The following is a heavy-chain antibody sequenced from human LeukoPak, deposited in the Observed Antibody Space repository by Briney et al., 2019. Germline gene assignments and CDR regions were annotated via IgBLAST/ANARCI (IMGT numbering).Heavy chain of an antibody. V-gene: IGHV4-4*07. CDR3: AREVRCSTTRCYGLFDY. CDR1: GGSISSYY. CDR2: IYSSGSA. Sequence: SETLSLTCTVSGGSISSYYWTWIRRPAGKGLEWIGHIYSSGSANYSPSLKSRVTMSVDTSKNQFSLKLSSVTAADTAVYYSAREVRCSTTRCYGLFDYWGQGTLVTVSS. J-gene: IGHJ4*02. D-gene: IGHD2-2*01.